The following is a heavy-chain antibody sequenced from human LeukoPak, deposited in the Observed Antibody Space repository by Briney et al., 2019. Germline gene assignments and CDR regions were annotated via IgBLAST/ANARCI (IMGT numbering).Heavy chain of an antibody. Sequence: SVKVSCKASGGTFSSYAISWVRQAPGQGLEWMGGIIPIFGTANYAQKFQGRVTITADESTSTAYMELSSLRSEDTAVYYCATKSGALLLTIRDAFDIWGQGTMVTVSS. D-gene: IGHD3-3*01. CDR3: ATKSGALLLTIRDAFDI. V-gene: IGHV1-69*01. CDR1: GGTFSSYA. CDR2: IIPIFGTA. J-gene: IGHJ3*02.